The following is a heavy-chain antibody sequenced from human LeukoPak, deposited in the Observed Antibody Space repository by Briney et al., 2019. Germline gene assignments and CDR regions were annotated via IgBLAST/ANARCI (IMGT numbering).Heavy chain of an antibody. V-gene: IGHV3-23*01. J-gene: IGHJ4*02. CDR3: AKGGYSSGQYYFDY. Sequence: GGSLRLSCAASGFTFSSYAMSWVRQAPGKGLEWVSAISGSGGSTYYADSVKGRFTISRDNSKDTLSLQMNSLRAEDTAVYYCAKGGYSSGQYYFDYWGQGTLVTVSS. CDR2: ISGSGGST. CDR1: GFTFSSYA. D-gene: IGHD6-19*01.